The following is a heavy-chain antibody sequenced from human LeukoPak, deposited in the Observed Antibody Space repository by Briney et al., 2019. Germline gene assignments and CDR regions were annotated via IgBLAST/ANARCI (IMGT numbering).Heavy chain of an antibody. J-gene: IGHJ3*02. D-gene: IGHD5-12*01. CDR1: GGSISSSSYY. CDR2: INHSGST. CDR3: ARQWLHAFDI. V-gene: IGHV4-39*01. Sequence: SETLSLTCTVSGGSISSSSYYWSWIRQPPGKGLEWIGEINHSGSTNYNPSLKSRVTISVDTSKNQFSLKLSSVTAADTAVYYCARQWLHAFDIWGQGTMVTVSS.